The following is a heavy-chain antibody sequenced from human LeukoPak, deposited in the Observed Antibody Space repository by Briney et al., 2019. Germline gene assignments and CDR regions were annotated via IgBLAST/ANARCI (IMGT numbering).Heavy chain of an antibody. V-gene: IGHV3-7*01. J-gene: IGHJ1*01. CDR3: AGPQAAIRGVRYFQH. D-gene: IGHD2-2*01. CDR1: GFTFSSYA. CDR2: IKQDGSEK. Sequence: GGSLRLSCAASGFTFSSYAVSWVRQAPGKGLEWVANIKQDGSEKYYVDSVKGRFTISRDNAKNSLYLQMNSLRAEDTAVYYCAGPQAAIRGVRYFQHWGQGTLVTVSS.